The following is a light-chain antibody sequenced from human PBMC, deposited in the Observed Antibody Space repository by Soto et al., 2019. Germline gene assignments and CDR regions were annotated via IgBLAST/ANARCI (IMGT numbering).Light chain of an antibody. CDR1: QSLLHSNGYDY. CDR3: MQALLTPWT. J-gene: IGKJ1*01. Sequence: DIVMTQSPLSLPVTPGESASISCRSSQSLLHSNGYDYLDWFLQKPGQSPQLLIFLGSNRASGAPDRFSGSGSGTDFTLKISRVEAEDVGVYYCMQALLTPWTFGQGTQVEIK. V-gene: IGKV2-28*01. CDR2: LGS.